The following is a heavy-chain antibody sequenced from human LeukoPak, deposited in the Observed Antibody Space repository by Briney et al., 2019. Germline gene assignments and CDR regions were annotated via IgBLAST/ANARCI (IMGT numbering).Heavy chain of an antibody. D-gene: IGHD5-24*01. J-gene: IGHJ4*02. Sequence: GGSLRLSCAASGFTFSSYWMHWVRQAPGKGLVWVSRINSDGSTTSYADSVKGRFTISRDNSKNTLYLQMNSLIAEDTAVYYCAKSGYNRFDYWGQGTLVTVSS. CDR2: INSDGSTT. CDR3: AKSGYNRFDY. V-gene: IGHV3-74*01. CDR1: GFTFSSYW.